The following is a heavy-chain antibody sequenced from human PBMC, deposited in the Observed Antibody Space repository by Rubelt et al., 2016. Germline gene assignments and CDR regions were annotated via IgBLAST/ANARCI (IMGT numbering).Heavy chain of an antibody. D-gene: IGHD1-26*01. CDR1: GDSVSSISAT. Sequence: QVHLQQSGPGLLKPSQTLSLTCAISGDSVSSISATWNWIRQSPSRGLEWLGRTYYRSKWYNDYAEYVKSRITINPDPSKNHVSLQLNSVTPEDTAVYYCARDGTWRDWGQGTLVTVSS. J-gene: IGHJ4*02. CDR2: TYYRSKWYN. CDR3: ARDGTWRD. V-gene: IGHV6-1*01.